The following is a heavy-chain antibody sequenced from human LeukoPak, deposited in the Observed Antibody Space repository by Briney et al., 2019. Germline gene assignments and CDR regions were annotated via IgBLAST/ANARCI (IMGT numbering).Heavy chain of an antibody. V-gene: IGHV5-10-1*01. CDR2: VDPTDSDV. Sequence: PGESLKISCKGSGFIFNTYWISWVRQMPGKGLEWMGIVDPTDSDVDYSPSFQGHVTISSDTSTSTVYLQWSSLKASDTAVYYCARRARYHSSFPLDFWGQGTQVTVSS. J-gene: IGHJ4*02. D-gene: IGHD6-13*01. CDR3: ARRARYHSSFPLDF. CDR1: GFIFNTYW.